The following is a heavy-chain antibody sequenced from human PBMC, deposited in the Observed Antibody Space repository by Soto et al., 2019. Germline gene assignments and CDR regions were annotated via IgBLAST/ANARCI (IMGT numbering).Heavy chain of an antibody. V-gene: IGHV3-30-3*01. J-gene: IGHJ3*02. Sequence: QVQLVESGGGVVQPGRSLRLSCAASGFTFSSYAMHWVRQAPGKGLEWVAVISYDGSNKYYADSVKSRFTISRDNSKKTLYLQMNSLRVEDRVVYYCARADTVMVEAAFDIWGQGTMVTVSS. CDR1: GFTFSSYA. CDR3: ARADTVMVEAAFDI. CDR2: ISYDGSNK. D-gene: IGHD5-18*01.